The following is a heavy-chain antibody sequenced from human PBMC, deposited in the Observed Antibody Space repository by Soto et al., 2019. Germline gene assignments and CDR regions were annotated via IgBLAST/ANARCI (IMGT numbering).Heavy chain of an antibody. CDR3: ARDGYDY. Sequence: QVQLVQSGAEVKKPGASVKVSCKASGYTFTSYAMHWVRQAPGQRLEWMGWINAGNGNTKHSQKFQGRVTITRDTSASTAYMELSSLRSEDTAVYYCARDGYDYWGQGTLVTVSS. CDR2: INAGNGNT. CDR1: GYTFTSYA. J-gene: IGHJ4*02. V-gene: IGHV1-3*01. D-gene: IGHD5-12*01.